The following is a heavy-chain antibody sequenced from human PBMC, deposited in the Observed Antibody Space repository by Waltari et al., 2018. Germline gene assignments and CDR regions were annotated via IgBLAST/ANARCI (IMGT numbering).Heavy chain of an antibody. CDR2: IIPIFGTA. CDR3: ARDPEGHYGSGSTSWGMDV. CDR1: GGTFSSYA. Sequence: QVQLVQSGAEVKKPVSSVKVSCKASGGTFSSYAISWVRQAPGQGLEWMGGIIPIFGTANYAQKFQGRVTITADESTSTAYMELSSLRSEDTAVYYCARDPEGHYGSGSTSWGMDVWGQGTTVTVSS. J-gene: IGHJ6*02. D-gene: IGHD3-10*01. V-gene: IGHV1-69*13.